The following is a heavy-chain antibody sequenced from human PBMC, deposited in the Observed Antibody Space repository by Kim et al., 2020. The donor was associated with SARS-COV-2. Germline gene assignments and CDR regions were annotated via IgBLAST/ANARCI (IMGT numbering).Heavy chain of an antibody. D-gene: IGHD4-17*01. CDR2: INWNGGST. Sequence: GGSLRLSCAASGFTFDDYGMSWVRQAPGKGLEWVSGINWNGGSTGYADSVKGRFTISRDNAKNSLYLQMNSLRAEDTALYHCARGIRGPYYGDYEGDDAFDIWGQGTMVTVSS. CDR1: GFTFDDYG. J-gene: IGHJ3*02. V-gene: IGHV3-20*01. CDR3: ARGIRGPYYGDYEGDDAFDI.